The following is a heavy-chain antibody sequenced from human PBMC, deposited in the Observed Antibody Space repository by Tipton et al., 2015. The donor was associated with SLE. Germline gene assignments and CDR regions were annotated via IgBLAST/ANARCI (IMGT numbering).Heavy chain of an antibody. CDR2: ILYSGTT. V-gene: IGHV4-39*07. D-gene: IGHD6-25*01. CDR1: GDPITSGSYS. Sequence: TLSLTCIVSGDPITSGSYSWGWIRQPPGKGLEWIGSILYSGTTYYNPSLKSRVTISMDTSKNQFSLRLTSVTAADTAVYYCARRLAFYGMDVWGQGTPVTVSS. CDR3: ARRLAFYGMDV. J-gene: IGHJ6*02.